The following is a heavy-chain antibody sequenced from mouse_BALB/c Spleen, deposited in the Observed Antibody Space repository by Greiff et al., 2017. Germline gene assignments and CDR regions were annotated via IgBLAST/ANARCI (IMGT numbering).Heavy chain of an antibody. V-gene: IGHV2-3*01. CDR1: GFSLTSYG. CDR2: IWGDGST. D-gene: IGHD2-1*01. Sequence: VQLVESGPGLVAPSQSLSISCTVSGFSLTSYGVSWVRQPPGKGLEWLGVIWGDGSTNYHSALIYKQSISKDNSKGQVFLKLNSLQTDDTASYYAAKSYGKYGGYYFDYWGQGTTLTVSS. J-gene: IGHJ2*01. CDR3: AKSYGKYGGYYFDY.